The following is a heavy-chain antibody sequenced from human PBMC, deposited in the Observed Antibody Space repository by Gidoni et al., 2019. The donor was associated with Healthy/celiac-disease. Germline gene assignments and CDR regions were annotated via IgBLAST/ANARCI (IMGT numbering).Heavy chain of an antibody. Sequence: EVQLVASGGGLVKPGGSLRLSCAASGFTFSSYRMTWVRQAPGKGLEWVSSISSSSSYIYYADSVKGRFTISRDNAKNSLYLQMNSLRAEDTAVYYCARDVEAGGDFWSGYSYYFDYWGQGTLVTVSS. J-gene: IGHJ4*02. CDR3: ARDVEAGGDFWSGYSYYFDY. V-gene: IGHV3-21*01. CDR1: GFTFSSYR. CDR2: ISSSSSYI. D-gene: IGHD3-3*01.